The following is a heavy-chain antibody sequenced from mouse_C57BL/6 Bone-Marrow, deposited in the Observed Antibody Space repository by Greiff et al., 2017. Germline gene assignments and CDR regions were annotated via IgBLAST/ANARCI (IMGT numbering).Heavy chain of an antibody. CDR3: TRDGYWYFDV. J-gene: IGHJ1*03. V-gene: IGHV5-9-1*02. CDR1: GFTFSSYA. D-gene: IGHD2-3*01. Sequence: EVQGVESGEGLVKPGGSLKLSCAASGFTFSSYAMSWVRQTPEKRLEWVAYISSGGDYIYYADTVQGRFTISRDNARNTLYLQISSLKSEDTAVYYCTRDGYWYFDVWGTGTTVTVSS. CDR2: ISSGGDYI.